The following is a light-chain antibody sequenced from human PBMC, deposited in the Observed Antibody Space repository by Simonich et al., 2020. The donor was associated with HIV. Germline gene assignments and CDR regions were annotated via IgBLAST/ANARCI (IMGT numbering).Light chain of an antibody. CDR2: EHS. Sequence: SYELTQPPSVSVSPGQTARITCSGDALPKNYAYWYQQKSGQAPLLVIYEHSKRPSGIPERFSGSSSGTMATLTISGAQVEDEADYYCYSTDSSGNHRGVFGGGTKLTVL. CDR3: YSTDSSGNHRGV. J-gene: IGLJ2*01. CDR1: ALPKNY. V-gene: IGLV3-10*01.